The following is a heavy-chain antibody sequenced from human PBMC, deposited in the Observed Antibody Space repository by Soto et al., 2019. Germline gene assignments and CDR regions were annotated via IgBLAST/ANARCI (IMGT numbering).Heavy chain of an antibody. CDR2: ISGSGGST. V-gene: IGHV3-23*01. CDR3: AKGPFIYFWSGSGRYNWFDP. Sequence: EVQLLESGGGLVQPGGSLRLSCAASGFTFSSYAMSWVRQAPGKGLEWVSAISGSGGSTYYADSVKGRFTISRDNSKNTLYLQMNSLRAEDTAVYYCAKGPFIYFWSGSGRYNWFDPWGQGTLVTVSS. J-gene: IGHJ5*02. CDR1: GFTFSSYA. D-gene: IGHD3-3*01.